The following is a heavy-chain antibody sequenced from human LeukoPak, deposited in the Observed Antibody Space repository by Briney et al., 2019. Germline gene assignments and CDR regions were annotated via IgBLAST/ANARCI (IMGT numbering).Heavy chain of an antibody. CDR3: TTDSEGSIDYFDY. CDR2: IKSKTDGGTT. CDR1: GFTFSNAW. D-gene: IGHD3-10*01. V-gene: IGHV3-15*01. J-gene: IGHJ4*02. Sequence: GGSLRLSCAASGFTFSNAWMSWVRQAPGKGLEWVGRIKSKTDGGTTDYAAPVKGRFTISRDDSKNTLYPQMNSLKTEDTAVYYCTTDSEGSIDYFDYWGQGTLVTVSS.